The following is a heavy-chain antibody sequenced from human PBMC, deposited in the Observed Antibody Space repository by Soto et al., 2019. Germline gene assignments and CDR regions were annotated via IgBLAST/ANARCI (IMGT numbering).Heavy chain of an antibody. CDR1: GGTFSSYS. J-gene: IGHJ6*02. CDR3: ARERSYFYAMDV. Sequence: QVQLVQSGAEVKKSGSPVKVSCTASGGTFSSYSINWVRQAPGQGLEWMGGVIPIFGKPTYAQKFQGRLTITADKSTSTAYMELTSLRYVDTAVYYCARERSYFYAMDVWGQGTTVTVSS. CDR2: VIPIFGKP. V-gene: IGHV1-69*06.